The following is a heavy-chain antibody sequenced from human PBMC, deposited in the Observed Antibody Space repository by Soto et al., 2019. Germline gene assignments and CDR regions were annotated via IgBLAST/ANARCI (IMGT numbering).Heavy chain of an antibody. J-gene: IGHJ4*02. Sequence: SETLSLTCTVSGGSISSGGYYWSWIRQHPGKGLEWIGYIYYSGSTYYNPSLKSRVTISVDKSKKQFSLKLSSVTAADTAVYYCGRLEGLATISYYFDYWGQGALVTVSS. CDR2: IYYSGST. D-gene: IGHD3-9*01. CDR1: GGSISSGGYY. V-gene: IGHV4-31*03. CDR3: GRLEGLATISYYFDY.